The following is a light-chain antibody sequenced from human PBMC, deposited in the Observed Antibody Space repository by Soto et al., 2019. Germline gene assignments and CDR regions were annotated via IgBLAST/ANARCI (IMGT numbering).Light chain of an antibody. CDR2: DAS. CDR3: QQYESYSYT. CDR1: QGISNW. J-gene: IGKJ2*01. Sequence: DIQMTQAPSTLSASVGDRVTMTCRATQGISNWLAWYQQKPGKAPKLLIYDASILESGVPSRFSGSGSGTEFTLTISSLHPDDFATYYCQQYESYSYTFGQGTKVDIK. V-gene: IGKV1-5*01.